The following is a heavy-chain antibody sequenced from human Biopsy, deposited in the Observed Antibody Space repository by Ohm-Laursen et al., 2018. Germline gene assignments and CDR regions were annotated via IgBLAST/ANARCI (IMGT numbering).Heavy chain of an antibody. CDR1: RFTFSRYW. CDR2: ISASGNHI. J-gene: IGHJ4*02. Sequence: SLRLSCAASRFTFSRYWMNWVRQAPGKGLEWVSSISASGNHIYYTDSVKGRFTVSRDNGKNSVYLQMNSLRVEDTAVYYCARDGEAKYCKHGVCPSDFWGQGTLVTVSS. CDR3: ARDGEAKYCKHGVCPSDF. D-gene: IGHD2-8*01. V-gene: IGHV3-21*01.